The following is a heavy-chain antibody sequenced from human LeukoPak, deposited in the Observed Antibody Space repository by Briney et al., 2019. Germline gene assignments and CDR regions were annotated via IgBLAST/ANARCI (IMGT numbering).Heavy chain of an antibody. J-gene: IGHJ3*02. CDR3: ARTPYYDSSGYYYVGHAFDI. CDR1: GGSISSSSYY. D-gene: IGHD3-22*01. V-gene: IGHV4-39*02. CDR2: IYYSGST. Sequence: SETLSLTCTVSGGSISSSSYYWGWLRQPPGRGREWVGSIYYSGSTYYNPSLKRRVTISVHTSKNHFSLKLSSVTAADTAVYYCARTPYYDSSGYYYVGHAFDIWGQGTMVTVSS.